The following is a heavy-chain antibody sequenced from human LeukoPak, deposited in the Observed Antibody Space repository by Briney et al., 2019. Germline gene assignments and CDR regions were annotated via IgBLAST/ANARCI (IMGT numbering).Heavy chain of an antibody. CDR1: GFTFSNYA. CDR3: AKDRAGYSYGMFDS. CDR2: IVNSGGST. V-gene: IGHV3-23*01. Sequence: QSGGSLRLSCVASGFTFSNYAMSWVRQAPGKGLEWVSGIVNSGGSTYYADSEKGRLTISRDNSKKTVYLQMSSLRGDDTAVYYCAKDRAGYSYGMFDSWGQGTLVTVSS. J-gene: IGHJ4*02. D-gene: IGHD5-18*01.